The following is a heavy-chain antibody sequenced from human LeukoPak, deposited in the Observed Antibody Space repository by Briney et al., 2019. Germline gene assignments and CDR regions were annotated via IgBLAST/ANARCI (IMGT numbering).Heavy chain of an antibody. CDR1: GLTFSGYG. CDR3: ARGEVVTASPLDF. D-gene: IGHD2-21*02. Sequence: GRSLRLSCAASGLTFSGYGMHWVRLAPGVGLQWIAFISDDGGNKDYAVSVKGRFTITRDNSKNTLYLEMRSLRTEDTAVYYCARGEVVTASPLDFWGQGTLVTVSS. V-gene: IGHV3-30*04. CDR2: ISDDGGNK. J-gene: IGHJ4*02.